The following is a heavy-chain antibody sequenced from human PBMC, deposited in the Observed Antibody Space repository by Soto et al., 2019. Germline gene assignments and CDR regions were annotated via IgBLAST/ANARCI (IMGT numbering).Heavy chain of an antibody. D-gene: IGHD3-10*01. CDR3: VKNSGWFNT. CDR1: GFTFGTTD. CDR2: IDASGGIT. Sequence: QLLQSGGGLVQPGGSLTLSGAASGFTFGTTDMSWVRQAPGEVLEWVSTIDASGGITYYADSVKGRFTISRDNSRNTVYLQMNSLRGADTAQYYCVKNSGWFNTWGQGALVTVSS. J-gene: IGHJ5*02. V-gene: IGHV3-23*01.